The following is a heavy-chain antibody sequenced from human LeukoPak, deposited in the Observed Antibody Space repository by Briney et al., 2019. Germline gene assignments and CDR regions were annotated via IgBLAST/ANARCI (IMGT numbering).Heavy chain of an antibody. D-gene: IGHD3-10*01. Sequence: GASVKVSCKASGYTFTSYGISWVRQAPGQGLEWMGWTSAYNGNTNYAQKLQGRVTMTTDTSTSTAYMELRSLRSDDTAVYYCARGPPAGYGSGTPTYYYYGTDVWGQGTTVTVSS. CDR3: ARGPPAGYGSGTPTYYYYGTDV. CDR1: GYTFTSYG. CDR2: TSAYNGNT. J-gene: IGHJ6*02. V-gene: IGHV1-18*01.